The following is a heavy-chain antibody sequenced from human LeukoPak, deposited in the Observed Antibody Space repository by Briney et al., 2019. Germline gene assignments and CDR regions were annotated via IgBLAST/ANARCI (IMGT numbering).Heavy chain of an antibody. Sequence: GGSLRLSCAASGFTFSSYAMSWVRQAPGKGLEWVSAISGSGGSTYYADSVKGRFTISRDNSKNTLYLQMNSLRAEDTAVYYCAKDLSGVYYDSSGYYYDEDYWGQGTPVTVSS. CDR3: AKDLSGVYYDSSGYYYDEDY. CDR2: ISGSGGST. V-gene: IGHV3-23*01. J-gene: IGHJ4*02. D-gene: IGHD3-22*01. CDR1: GFTFSSYA.